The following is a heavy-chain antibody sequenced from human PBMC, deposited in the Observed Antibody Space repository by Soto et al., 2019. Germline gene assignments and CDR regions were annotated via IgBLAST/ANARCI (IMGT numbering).Heavy chain of an antibody. V-gene: IGHV3-72*01. D-gene: IGHD6-19*01. CDR1: GFTFSDQY. Sequence: EVQLVESGGGLVQPGGSLRISCAASGFTFSDQYMDWVRQAPGKGLEWVGRIRNKANSYTTEYAASVKGRFTISRDDSKYSLYLQLNSLQTEDTAVYYCARAGSSGWRRDYWGQGTLVTVSS. CDR3: ARAGSSGWRRDY. CDR2: IRNKANSYTT. J-gene: IGHJ4*02.